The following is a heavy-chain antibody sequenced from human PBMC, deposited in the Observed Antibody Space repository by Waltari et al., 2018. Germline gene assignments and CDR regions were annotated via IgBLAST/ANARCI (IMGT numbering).Heavy chain of an antibody. Sequence: EVKLVESGGTLVQPGGSLRLSCAASGSPPARFEINWFRQAPGKGLEWVAYVSDSGGFTYYADSVEGRFTVSRDNAENSIFLQMNNLRSEDSAVYFCATTTTMGGYNWFGPWGLGTLVTVSS. V-gene: IGHV3-48*03. CDR2: VSDSGGFT. J-gene: IGHJ5*02. CDR3: ATTTTMGGYNWFGP. D-gene: IGHD4-17*01. CDR1: GSPPARFE.